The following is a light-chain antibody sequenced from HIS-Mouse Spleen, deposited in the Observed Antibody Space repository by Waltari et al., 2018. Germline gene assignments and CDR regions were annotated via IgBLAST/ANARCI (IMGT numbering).Light chain of an antibody. CDR2: EVS. V-gene: IGLV2-14*01. CDR1: SSDVGGYNY. J-gene: IGLJ3*02. Sequence: QSALTQPASVSGSPGQSITISCTGTSSDVGGYNYVSWYQQHPGKAPKLMIYEVSNRPSGVSHRFSGSKSGNPASLTISGLQAEDEADYYCSSYTSSSTWVFGGGTKLTVL. CDR3: SSYTSSSTWV.